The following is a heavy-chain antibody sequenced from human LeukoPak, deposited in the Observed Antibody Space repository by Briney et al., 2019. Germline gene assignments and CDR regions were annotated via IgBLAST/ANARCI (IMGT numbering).Heavy chain of an antibody. CDR3: ARLAGGGVVQYYFDY. CDR1: GGSISSYY. J-gene: IGHJ4*02. D-gene: IGHD3-3*01. V-gene: IGHV4-59*08. Sequence: SETLSLTCTVSGGSISSYYWSWIRQPPGKGLEWIGYIYYSGSTNYNPSLKSRVTISVDTSKNQFSLKLSSVTAADTAVYYCARLAGGGVVQYYFDYWGQGTLVTVSS. CDR2: IYYSGST.